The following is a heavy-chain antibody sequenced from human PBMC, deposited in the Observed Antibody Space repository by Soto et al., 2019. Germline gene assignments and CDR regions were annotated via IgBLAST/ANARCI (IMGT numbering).Heavy chain of an antibody. CDR3: ARGVRRWRNIVEVVAATLKFDY. CDR1: GGSFSGYY. Sequence: WETLALTCAVYGGSFSGYYWSWIRQPPGKGLEWIGEINHSGSTNYNPSLKSRVTISVDTSKNQFSLKLSSVTAADTAVYYCARGVRRWRNIVEVVAATLKFDYWGQGSLVT. CDR2: INHSGST. V-gene: IGHV4-34*01. D-gene: IGHD2-15*01. J-gene: IGHJ4*02.